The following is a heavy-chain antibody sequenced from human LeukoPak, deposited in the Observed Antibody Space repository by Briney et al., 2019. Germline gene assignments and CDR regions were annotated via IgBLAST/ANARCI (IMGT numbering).Heavy chain of an antibody. V-gene: IGHV3-7*01. CDR1: GFNFSIYW. D-gene: IGHD6-19*01. Sequence: GGSLRLSCAASGFNFSIYWMTWVRQAPGKGLQWVANIKQDGSEKYYVDSLRGRFSISRDNAKNSLYLQMNSLRADDTAVYYCAREAPGYSSGWYYFDYWGQGTLVTVSS. CDR3: AREAPGYSSGWYYFDY. CDR2: IKQDGSEK. J-gene: IGHJ4*02.